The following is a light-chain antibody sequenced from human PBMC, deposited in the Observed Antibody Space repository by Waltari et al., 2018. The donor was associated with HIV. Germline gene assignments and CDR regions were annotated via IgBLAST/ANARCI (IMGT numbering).Light chain of an antibody. CDR2: GAS. CDR3: QQYNTWPQT. J-gene: IGKJ1*01. Sequence: EIVMMQSPATLSVSPGERATLSCRPSQNVSSNLAWYQQKVGQAPRLLIYGASTRATGVPARFSGSGSGTEFTLTISSLQSEDFAVYYCQQYNTWPQTFGQGTKVEIK. V-gene: IGKV3-15*01. CDR1: QNVSSN.